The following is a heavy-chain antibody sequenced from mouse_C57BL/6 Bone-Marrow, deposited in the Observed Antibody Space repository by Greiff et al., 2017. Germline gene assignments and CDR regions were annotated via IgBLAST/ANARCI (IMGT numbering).Heavy chain of an antibody. J-gene: IGHJ4*01. CDR3: TTDLLPPMDY. V-gene: IGHV14-4*01. Sequence: VQLQQSGAELVRPGASVKLSCTASGFNIKDDYMHWVKQRPEQGLEWIGWIDPENGDTEYASKFQGKATIKADTSSNTAYLQLSSLTSEDTAVYYCTTDLLPPMDYWGQGTSVTVSS. D-gene: IGHD2-1*01. CDR1: GFNIKDDY. CDR2: IDPENGDT.